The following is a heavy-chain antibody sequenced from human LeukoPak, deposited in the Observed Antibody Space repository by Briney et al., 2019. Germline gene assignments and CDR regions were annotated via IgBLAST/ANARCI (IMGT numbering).Heavy chain of an antibody. CDR3: AGCSSTSCYGNWFDP. V-gene: IGHV3-7*01. Sequence: GGSLRLSCAASGFTFSSYWMSWVRQAPGKGLEWVANIKQDGSEKYYVDPVKGRFTISRDNAKNSLYLQMNSLRAEDTAVYYCAGCSSTSCYGNWFDPWGQGTLVTVSS. CDR1: GFTFSSYW. D-gene: IGHD2-2*01. CDR2: IKQDGSEK. J-gene: IGHJ5*02.